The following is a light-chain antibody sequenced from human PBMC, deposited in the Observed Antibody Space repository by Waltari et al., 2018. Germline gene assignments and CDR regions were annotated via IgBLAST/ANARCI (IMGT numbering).Light chain of an antibody. CDR1: SSNIGRNY. Sequence: QSVLTQPPSASGTPGQRVAISCSRSSSNIGRNYLSWYQQLPGTAPKLLIYKRDQRSSGVPDRFSGSKSGTSASLAISGLRSEDEADYYCATWDDSLNALVFGGGTKLTVL. J-gene: IGLJ3*02. CDR3: ATWDDSLNALV. CDR2: KRD. V-gene: IGLV1-47*01.